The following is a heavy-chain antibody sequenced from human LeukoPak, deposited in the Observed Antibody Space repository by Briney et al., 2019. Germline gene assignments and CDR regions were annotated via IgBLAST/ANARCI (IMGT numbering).Heavy chain of an antibody. V-gene: IGHV3-30*18. CDR1: GFTFSSYG. J-gene: IGHJ4*02. Sequence: GGSLRLSCAASGFTFSSYGMHWVRQAPGKGLEWVAVISYDGSNKYYADSVKGRFTNSRGNSKNTLYLQMNSLRAEDTAVYYCAKSSGLLPMYWGQGTLVTVSS. CDR2: ISYDGSNK. CDR3: AKSSGLLPMY. D-gene: IGHD3-22*01.